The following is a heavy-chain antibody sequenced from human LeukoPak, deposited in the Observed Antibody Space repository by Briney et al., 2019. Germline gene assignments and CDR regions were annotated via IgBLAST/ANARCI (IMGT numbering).Heavy chain of an antibody. Sequence: ASVKVSRKASGYTFTSYGISWVRQAPGQGLEWMGWISAYNGNTNYAQKPQGRVTMTTNTSTSTAYMELRSLRSDDTAVYYCARMAIPRGPNWFDPWGQGTLVTVSS. D-gene: IGHD5-24*01. CDR2: ISAYNGNT. J-gene: IGHJ5*02. CDR1: GYTFTSYG. CDR3: ARMAIPRGPNWFDP. V-gene: IGHV1-18*01.